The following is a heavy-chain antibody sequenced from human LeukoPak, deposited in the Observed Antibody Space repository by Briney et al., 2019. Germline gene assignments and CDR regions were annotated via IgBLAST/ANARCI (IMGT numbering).Heavy chain of an antibody. CDR3: ARAPRYYDVWSGYARGYNWFDP. CDR2: MNPNSGNT. D-gene: IGHD3-3*01. J-gene: IGHJ5*02. V-gene: IGHV1-8*01. Sequence: ASVKVSCKASGYTFTSYDINWVRQATGQELEWMGWMNPNSGNTGYAQKFQGRVTMTRNTSISTAYMELSSLRSEDTAVYYCARAPRYYDVWSGYARGYNWFDPWGQGTLVTVSS. CDR1: GYTFTSYD.